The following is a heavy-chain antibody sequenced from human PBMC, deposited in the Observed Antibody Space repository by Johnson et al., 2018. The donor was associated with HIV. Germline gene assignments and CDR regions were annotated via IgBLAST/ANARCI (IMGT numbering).Heavy chain of an antibody. CDR3: ARLKNGAFDI. CDR1: GFTVSSNY. D-gene: IGHD2-8*01. V-gene: IGHV3-66*01. J-gene: IGHJ3*02. CDR2: IYSGGST. Sequence: VQLVESGGGLVQPGGSLRLSCAASGFTVSSNYMSWVRQAPGKGLEWVSVIYSGGSTYFADPVKGRFPISRDNSKNTLLLQMNSLRVEDTAVYYCARLKNGAFDIWGQGTMVTVSS.